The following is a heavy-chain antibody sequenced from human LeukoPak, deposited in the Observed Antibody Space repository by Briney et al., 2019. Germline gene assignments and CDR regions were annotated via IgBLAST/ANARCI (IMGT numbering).Heavy chain of an antibody. V-gene: IGHV3-48*03. Sequence: GGSLRLSCAASGFTFSSYEVIWVRQAPGKGLEWVSYMSSSGTTIHYVDSVKGRFRNSRDNAKNTVYLEMNSLRSEDTAVYYCARSLIPLGMDVWGQETTVTVSS. CDR1: GFTFSSYE. D-gene: IGHD2-21*01. CDR3: ARSLIPLGMDV. CDR2: MSSSGTTI. J-gene: IGHJ6*02.